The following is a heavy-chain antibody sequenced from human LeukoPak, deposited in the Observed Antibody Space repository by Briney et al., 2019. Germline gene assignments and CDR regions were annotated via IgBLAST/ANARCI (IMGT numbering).Heavy chain of an antibody. Sequence: GGSLRLSCAASGFTFSSYSMNWVRQAPGKGLEWVSAISGSGGSTYYADSVKGRFTISRDNSKNTLYLQMNSLRAEDTAVYYCAKDAYDFWSGPLIDYWGQGTLVTVSS. V-gene: IGHV3-23*01. CDR3: AKDAYDFWSGPLIDY. CDR2: ISGSGGST. CDR1: GFTFSSYS. D-gene: IGHD3-3*01. J-gene: IGHJ4*02.